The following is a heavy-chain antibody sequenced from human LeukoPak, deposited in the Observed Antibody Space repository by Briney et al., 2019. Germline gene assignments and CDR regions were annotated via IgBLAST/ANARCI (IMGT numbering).Heavy chain of an antibody. CDR3: TKGSYYDNSGRAYFDY. CDR1: GFTFSNYA. CDR2: ISASGATT. Sequence: GGSLRLSCAASGFTFSNYAMSWVRQAPGKGLEWVSVISASGATTDYADSVKGRFTISRDNSKNTLYLQMNSLRAEDTAVYYCTKGSYYDNSGRAYFDYWGQGTLVTVSS. V-gene: IGHV3-23*01. D-gene: IGHD3-22*01. J-gene: IGHJ4*02.